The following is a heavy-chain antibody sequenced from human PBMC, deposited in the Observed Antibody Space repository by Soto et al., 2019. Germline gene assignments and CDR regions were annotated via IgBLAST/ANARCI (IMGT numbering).Heavy chain of an antibody. V-gene: IGHV3-48*01. CDR1: GFTFSSYS. Sequence: EVQLVESGGGLVQPGGSLRLSCVVSGFTFSSYSMNWVRQAPGKGLEWVSYISSSSSTIYYADSVKGRFTISRDNAKNSLYLQMNSLRAEDTAVYYCTREKSGTTDYWGQGTLVTVSS. CDR3: TREKSGTTDY. J-gene: IGHJ4*02. D-gene: IGHD1-1*01. CDR2: ISSSSSTI.